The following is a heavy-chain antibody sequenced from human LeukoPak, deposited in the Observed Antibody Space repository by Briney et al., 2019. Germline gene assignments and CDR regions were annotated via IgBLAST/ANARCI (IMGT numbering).Heavy chain of an antibody. CDR2: IYYSEST. V-gene: IGHV4-39*07. CDR3: ARDRIYGSGSDHFDY. Sequence: SETLSLTCTVSGGSISSSSYYWGWIRQPPGKGLEWIGNIYYSESTYYNPSLKSRVTISVDTSKNQFSLKLSSVTAADTAVYYCARDRIYGSGSDHFDYWGQGTLVTVSS. CDR1: GGSISSSSYY. D-gene: IGHD3-10*01. J-gene: IGHJ4*02.